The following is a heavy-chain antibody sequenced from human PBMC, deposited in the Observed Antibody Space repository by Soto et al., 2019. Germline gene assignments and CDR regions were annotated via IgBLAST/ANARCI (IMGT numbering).Heavy chain of an antibody. CDR3: AREDSSGYYWKAFDI. CDR1: GYTFTGYY. Sequence: GTSVKVSCKASGYTFTGYYMHWARQAPGQGLEWMGCINPNSGGTNYAQKFQGWVTMTRDTSISTAYMELSRLRSDDTAVYYCAREDSSGYYWKAFDIWGQGTMVTVSS. V-gene: IGHV1-2*04. CDR2: INPNSGGT. D-gene: IGHD3-22*01. J-gene: IGHJ3*02.